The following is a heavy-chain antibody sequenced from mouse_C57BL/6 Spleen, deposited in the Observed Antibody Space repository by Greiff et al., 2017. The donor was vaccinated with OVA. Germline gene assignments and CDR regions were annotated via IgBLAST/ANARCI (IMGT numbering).Heavy chain of an antibody. CDR1: GYTFTDYY. J-gene: IGHJ2*01. Sequence: EVQLQQSGPVLVKPGASVKMSCKASGYTFTDYYMNWVKQSHGKSLEWIGVINPYNGGTSYNQKFKGKATLTVDKSSSTAYMELNSLTSEDSAVYYCARRYGNYVNFDYWGQGTTLTVSS. D-gene: IGHD2-1*01. CDR3: ARRYGNYVNFDY. V-gene: IGHV1-19*01. CDR2: INPYNGGT.